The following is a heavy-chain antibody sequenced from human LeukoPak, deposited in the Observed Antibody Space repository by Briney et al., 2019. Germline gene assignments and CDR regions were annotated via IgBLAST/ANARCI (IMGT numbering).Heavy chain of an antibody. CDR2: IKPDENEK. D-gene: IGHD1-14*01. V-gene: IGHV3-7*01. J-gene: IGHJ4*02. CDR3: ARSPDGFDY. Sequence: GGSLGLSCAASGFTFSSYWMSWVRQAPGKGLEWVANIKPDENEKYYVDSVKGRFTISRDNAKNSLYLQMNSLRAEDTAVYYCARSPDGFDYWGQGALVTVSS. CDR1: GFTFSSYW.